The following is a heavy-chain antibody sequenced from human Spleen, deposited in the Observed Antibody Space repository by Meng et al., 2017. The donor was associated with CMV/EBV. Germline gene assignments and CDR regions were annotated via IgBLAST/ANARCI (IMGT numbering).Heavy chain of an antibody. D-gene: IGHD2-2*01. CDR2: IFTSGTIV. CDR1: GFMFSSYR. CDR3: ARASYCSTTSCYLGY. V-gene: IGHV3-48*04. Sequence: GESLKISCAASGFMFSSYRMHWLRQTPGKGLEWVAFIFTSGTIVYYADSVKGRFTISRDNTKNSLYLQMSSLRAEDTAVYYCARASYCSTTSCYLGYWGRGSLVTVSS. J-gene: IGHJ4*02.